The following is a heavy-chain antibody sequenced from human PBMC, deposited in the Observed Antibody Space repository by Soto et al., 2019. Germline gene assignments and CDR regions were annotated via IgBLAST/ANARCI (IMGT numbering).Heavy chain of an antibody. V-gene: IGHV4-59*05. Sequence: SETLSLTCTVSGDSINTYYWSWIRQPPGKGLEWIGSIYYSGSTYYNPSLKSRVTISVDTSKNQFSLKLSSVTAADTAVYYCARHGKYDILTGRNWFDPWGQGTLVTVSS. CDR1: GDSINTYY. J-gene: IGHJ5*02. CDR2: IYYSGST. D-gene: IGHD3-9*01. CDR3: ARHGKYDILTGRNWFDP.